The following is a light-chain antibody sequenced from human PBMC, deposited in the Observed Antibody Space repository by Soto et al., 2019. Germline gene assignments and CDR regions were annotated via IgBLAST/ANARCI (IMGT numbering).Light chain of an antibody. CDR3: QQSNNCRPLT. J-gene: IGKJ4*01. V-gene: IGKV1-12*01. Sequence: DIQMTQSPSSVSASVGDRVTITCRASQGISNCLAWYQQQPGKDPKLLISSAYTLQIGVPSRFSGGGAGTQFTLTISSLQPEDFATYYYQQSNNCRPLTFGGGTNVEIK. CDR2: SAY. CDR1: QGISNC.